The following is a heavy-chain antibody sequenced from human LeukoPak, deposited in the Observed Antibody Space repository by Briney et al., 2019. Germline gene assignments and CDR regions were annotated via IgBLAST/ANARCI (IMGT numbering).Heavy chain of an antibody. D-gene: IGHD6-6*01. CDR1: GGSISSGGYY. J-gene: IGHJ4*02. CDR2: IYYSGST. Sequence: SQTLSLTCTVSGGSISSGGYYWSWIRQHPGKGLEWIGYIYYSGSTYYNPSLKSRVTISVDTSKNQFSLKLSSVTAADTAVYYCARLRIAAFNFDYWGQGTLATVSS. V-gene: IGHV4-31*03. CDR3: ARLRIAAFNFDY.